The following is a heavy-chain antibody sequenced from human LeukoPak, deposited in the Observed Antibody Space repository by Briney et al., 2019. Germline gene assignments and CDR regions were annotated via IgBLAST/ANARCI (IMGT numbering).Heavy chain of an antibody. J-gene: IGHJ3*02. CDR2: IYYSGST. V-gene: IGHV4-59*08. CDR3: ARRIAVAGYNDAFDI. CDR1: GGSISSYY. D-gene: IGHD6-19*01. Sequence: SETLSLTCTVSGGSISSYYRSWIRQPPGKGLEWIGYIYYSGSTNYDPSLKGRDTISVDTSKNQFSLKLSSVTAADTAVYYCARRIAVAGYNDAFDIWGQGTMVTVSS.